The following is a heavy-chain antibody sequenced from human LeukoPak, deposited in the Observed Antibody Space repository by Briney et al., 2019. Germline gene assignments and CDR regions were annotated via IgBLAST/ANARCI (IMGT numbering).Heavy chain of an antibody. Sequence: NPSETLSLTCTVSGDSISSTNYYWGWIRQPPGKGLEWIGSIYHSGSTYYNPSLKSRVTISVDTSKNQFSLKLSSVTAADTAVYYCAGDYGDSKFWGQGTLVTVSS. CDR2: IYHSGST. V-gene: IGHV4-39*07. D-gene: IGHD4-17*01. CDR1: GDSISSTNYY. J-gene: IGHJ4*02. CDR3: AGDYGDSKF.